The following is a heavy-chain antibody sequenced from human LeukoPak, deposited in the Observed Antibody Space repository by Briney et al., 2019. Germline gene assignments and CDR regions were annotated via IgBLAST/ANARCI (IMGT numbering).Heavy chain of an antibody. V-gene: IGHV4-4*02. J-gene: IGHJ6*04. Sequence: PSGTLSLTCAVSGGSISSSNWWSWVRQPPGKGPEWIGEIYHSGSTNYNPSLKSRVTISVDKSKNQFSLKLSSVTAADTAVYYCAGRGSSGWSDDYGMDVWGKGTTVTVSS. CDR2: IYHSGST. CDR1: GGSISSSNW. D-gene: IGHD6-19*01. CDR3: AGRGSSGWSDDYGMDV.